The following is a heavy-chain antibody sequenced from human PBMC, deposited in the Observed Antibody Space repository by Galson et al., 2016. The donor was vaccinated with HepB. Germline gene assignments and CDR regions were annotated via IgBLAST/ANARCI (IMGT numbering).Heavy chain of an antibody. CDR1: GFTFSSYA. V-gene: IGHV3-23*01. CDR3: AKGGRYCGGDCYSH. J-gene: IGHJ4*02. D-gene: IGHD2-21*02. Sequence: SLRLSCAASGFTFSSYAMTWVRQAPGQGLEWVSAIIGSGDRTYYADSVKGRFTISRDNSKTTLYLQMNSLRAEDTAVYYCAKGGRYCGGDCYSHWGQGTLVTVPS. CDR2: IIGSGDRT.